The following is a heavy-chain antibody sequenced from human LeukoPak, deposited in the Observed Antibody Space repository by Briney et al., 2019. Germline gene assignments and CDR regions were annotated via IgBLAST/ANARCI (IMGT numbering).Heavy chain of an antibody. CDR3: ARRAVAGPSFDS. CDR2: IIPILGIA. D-gene: IGHD6-19*01. CDR1: AGTFSSYA. Sequence: SVKVSCKASAGTFSSYAISWERHAPGQGLEWVGRIIPILGIANYAQKFQGRVTIPADKSTSTAYMELSSLRSEDTAVYYWARRAVAGPSFDSWGAGTLVTVSS. V-gene: IGHV1-69*04. J-gene: IGHJ4*02.